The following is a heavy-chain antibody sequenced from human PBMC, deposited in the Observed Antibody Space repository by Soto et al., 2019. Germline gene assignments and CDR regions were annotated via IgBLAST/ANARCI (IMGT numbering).Heavy chain of an antibody. V-gene: IGHV1-46*01. D-gene: IGHD2-15*01. CDR3: ARGYGGRKGNYYFDY. CDR2: INPSGGST. Sequence: QVQLVQSGAEVKKPGASVKVSCRASGYTFTLYFIHWVRQAPGQGLEWMGIINPSGGSTSYAQKFQGRVTMTRDTSTSTVYMELSSLRSEDTAVYYCARGYGGRKGNYYFDYWGQGTLVTVSS. CDR1: GYTFTLYF. J-gene: IGHJ4*02.